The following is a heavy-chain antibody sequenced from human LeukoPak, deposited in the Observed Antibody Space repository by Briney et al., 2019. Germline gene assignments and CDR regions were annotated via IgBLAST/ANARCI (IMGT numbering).Heavy chain of an antibody. J-gene: IGHJ4*02. CDR3: ARDRGHYDSSGLLDY. CDR1: GGSISSTSYY. Sequence: PSETLSLTCTVSGGSISSTSYYWGWIRQPPGKGLEWIGNIYYSGSTYYNPSLKSRVTISLDTSKNQFSLKLSSVTAADTAVYYCARDRGHYDSSGLLDYWGQGTLVTVSS. D-gene: IGHD3-22*01. V-gene: IGHV4-39*07. CDR2: IYYSGST.